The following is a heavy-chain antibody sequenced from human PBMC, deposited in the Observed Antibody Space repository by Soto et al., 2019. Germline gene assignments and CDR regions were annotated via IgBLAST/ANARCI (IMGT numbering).Heavy chain of an antibody. CDR1: GFTFSSYA. J-gene: IGHJ4*02. CDR3: AKASGCFGEFDY. Sequence: EVQLLESGGGLVQPGGSLRLSCAASGFTFSSYAMSWVRQAPGKGLEWVSAISGSGGSTYYADSVKGRFTISRDNAKNTLYLQMNSLRAEYTAVYYCAKASGCFGEFDYWGQGTLVTVSS. V-gene: IGHV3-23*01. CDR2: ISGSGGST. D-gene: IGHD3-10*01.